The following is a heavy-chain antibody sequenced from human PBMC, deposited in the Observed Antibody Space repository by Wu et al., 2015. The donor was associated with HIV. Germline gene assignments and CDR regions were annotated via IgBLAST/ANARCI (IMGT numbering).Heavy chain of an antibody. V-gene: IGHV1-2*02. CDR3: ARAAVVTSRINTAMVNSFCY. Sequence: QVQLVQSGAEVKKPGASVKVSCKASGYTFTGYYMHWVRQAPGQGLEWMGWINPNSGGTNYAQKFQGRVTMTRDTSISTAYMELSRLRSDDTAVYYCARAAVVTSRINTAMVNSFCYWGQGTLVTVSS. J-gene: IGHJ4*02. CDR2: INPNSGGT. D-gene: IGHD5-18*01. CDR1: GYTFTGYY.